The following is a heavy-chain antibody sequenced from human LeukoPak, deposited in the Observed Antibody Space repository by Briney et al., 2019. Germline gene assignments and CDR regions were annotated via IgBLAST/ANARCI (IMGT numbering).Heavy chain of an antibody. V-gene: IGHV1-18*01. CDR2: ISAYNGNT. CDR3: ARDHIAVAGNAAFDI. CDR1: GYTFTSYG. D-gene: IGHD6-19*01. Sequence: GASVKVSCKASGYTFTSYGISWVRQAPGQGIEWMGWISAYNGNTSYAQKLQGRVTITTETSTSTDYMELRSLRSDDTAVYYCARDHIAVAGNAAFDIWGQGTMVTVSS. J-gene: IGHJ3*02.